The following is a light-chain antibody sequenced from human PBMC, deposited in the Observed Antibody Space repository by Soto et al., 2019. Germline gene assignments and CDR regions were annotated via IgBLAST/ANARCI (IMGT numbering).Light chain of an antibody. CDR2: GAS. CDR3: QQYSNWPPYT. Sequence: EIVMTQSPATLSVSPGERATLSCWASQTISTNLAWYQQKPGQAPRLLIYGASTRATGIPARFSGSGSGTEFTLTISSLQSEDFAVYYCQQYSNWPPYTFGQGTKLEIK. V-gene: IGKV3-15*01. J-gene: IGKJ2*01. CDR1: QTISTN.